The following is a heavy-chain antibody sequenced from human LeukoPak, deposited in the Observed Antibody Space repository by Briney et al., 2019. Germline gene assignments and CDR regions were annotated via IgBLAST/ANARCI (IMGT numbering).Heavy chain of an antibody. CDR3: AKNDYCSGGSCYENNWFDP. Sequence: GRSLRLSCAASGFTFSSYGMHWVRQAPGKGLEWVAVIWYDGSNKYYADSVKGRFTISRDNSKNTLYLQMNSLRAEDTAVYYCAKNDYCSGGSCYENNWFDPWGQGTLVTVSS. CDR1: GFTFSSYG. D-gene: IGHD2-15*01. V-gene: IGHV3-33*06. J-gene: IGHJ5*02. CDR2: IWYDGSNK.